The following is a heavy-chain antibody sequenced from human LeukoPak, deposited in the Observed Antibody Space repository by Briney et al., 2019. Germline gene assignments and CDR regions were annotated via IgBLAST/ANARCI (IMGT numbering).Heavy chain of an antibody. J-gene: IGHJ3*02. CDR2: ISAYSGNT. CDR1: GYTFTRHT. D-gene: IGHD1-26*01. Sequence: GASVKVSCKASGYTFTRHTITWVRQAPGQGLEWMGWISAYSGNTNYAQKVQGRVTMTRDMSTSTVYMELSSLRSEDTAVYYCARDRIVGAYDAFDIWGQGTMVTVSS. CDR3: ARDRIVGAYDAFDI. V-gene: IGHV1-18*01.